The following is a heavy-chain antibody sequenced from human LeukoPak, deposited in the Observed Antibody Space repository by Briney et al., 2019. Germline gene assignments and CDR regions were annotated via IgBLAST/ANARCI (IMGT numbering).Heavy chain of an antibody. D-gene: IGHD3-22*01. CDR1: GYTFTGYH. J-gene: IGHJ4*02. Sequence: ASVKVSCKASGYTFTGYHMHWVRQAPGQGLEWMGWINPNSGGTNYAQKFQGRVTMTRDTSISTAYMELSRLRSDDTAVYYCARECRGCGGYYALHFDYWGQGTLVTVSS. V-gene: IGHV1-2*02. CDR3: ARECRGCGGYYALHFDY. CDR2: INPNSGGT.